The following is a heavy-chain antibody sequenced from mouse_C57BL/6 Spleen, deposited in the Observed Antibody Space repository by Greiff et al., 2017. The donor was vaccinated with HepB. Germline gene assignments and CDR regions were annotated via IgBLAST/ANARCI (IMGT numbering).Heavy chain of an antibody. CDR3: AREGGYYAMDY. CDR2: ISYDGSN. CDR1: GYSITSGYY. J-gene: IGHJ4*01. Sequence: DVKLLESGPGLVKPSQSLSLTCSVTGYSITSGYYWNWIRQFPGNKLEWMGYISYDGSNNYNPSLKNRISITRDTSKNQFFLKLNSVTTEDTATYYCAREGGYYAMDYWGQGTSVTVSS. V-gene: IGHV3-6*01.